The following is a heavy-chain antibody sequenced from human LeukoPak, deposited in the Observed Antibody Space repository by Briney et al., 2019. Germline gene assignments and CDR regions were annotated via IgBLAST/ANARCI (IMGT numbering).Heavy chain of an antibody. V-gene: IGHV4-34*01. CDR3: ARSIRFSSSSFGY. J-gene: IGHJ4*02. CDR2: INHSGST. D-gene: IGHD6-6*01. CDR1: GGSFSGYY. Sequence: SETLSLTXAVYGGSFSGYYWSWIRQPPGKGLEWIGEINHSGSTNYNPSLKSRVTISVDTSKNQFSLKLSSVTAADTAVYYCARSIRFSSSSFGYWGQGTLVTVSS.